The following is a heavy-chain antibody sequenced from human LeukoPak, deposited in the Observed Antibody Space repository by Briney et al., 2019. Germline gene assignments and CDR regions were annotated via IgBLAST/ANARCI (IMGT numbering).Heavy chain of an antibody. J-gene: IGHJ4*02. Sequence: GRSLRLSCAASGFTFDNYAMHWVRQAPGKGLEWLSIISWNSGYIGYADSVKGRFTISRDNTKKSLDLQMNSLRAEDTAFYYCAKVRGTYSSGYFFDYWGQGTLVTVSS. CDR1: GFTFDNYA. D-gene: IGHD6-19*01. CDR2: ISWNSGYI. CDR3: AKVRGTYSSGYFFDY. V-gene: IGHV3-9*01.